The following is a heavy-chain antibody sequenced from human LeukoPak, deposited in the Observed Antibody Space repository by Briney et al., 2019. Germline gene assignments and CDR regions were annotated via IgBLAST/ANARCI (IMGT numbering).Heavy chain of an antibody. CDR2: ISGSGGST. Sequence: GGSLRLSCAASGFTFSSYAMSWVRQAPGKGLEWVSAISGSGGSTYYADSVKGRFTISRDNSKNTLYLQMNSLRAEDTAVYYCARGRSSGLVWAPNYYYMDVWGKGTTVTVSS. CDR3: ARGRSSGLVWAPNYYYMDV. CDR1: GFTFSSYA. J-gene: IGHJ6*03. V-gene: IGHV3-23*01. D-gene: IGHD6-19*01.